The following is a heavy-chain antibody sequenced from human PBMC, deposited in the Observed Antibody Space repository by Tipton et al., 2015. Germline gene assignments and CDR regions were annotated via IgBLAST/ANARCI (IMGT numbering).Heavy chain of an antibody. J-gene: IGHJ4*02. V-gene: IGHV3-23*01. D-gene: IGHD3-22*01. CDR2: VGGDGSSI. Sequence: SLRLSCAASGFTFSSYAMTWVRQAPGKGLEWVSTVGGDGSSIYYADSVKGRFTISRDNSKNTLYLQMSSLRAEDTAVYYCVKDGYYYDSGGYSPLDYWGQGTLVTVSS. CDR3: VKDGYYYDSGGYSPLDY. CDR1: GFTFSSYA.